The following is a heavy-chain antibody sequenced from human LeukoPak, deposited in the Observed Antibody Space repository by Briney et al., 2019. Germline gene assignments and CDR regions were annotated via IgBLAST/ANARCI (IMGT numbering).Heavy chain of an antibody. D-gene: IGHD4/OR15-4a*01. CDR1: GGSISSYY. J-gene: IGHJ3*02. CDR3: ARGDYGTSIGAFDI. CDR2: IYYSGST. Sequence: PSETLSLTCTVSGGSISSYYWSWIRQPPGKGLKWIGYIYYSGSTNYNPSLKSRVTISVDTSKNQFSLKLSSVTAADTAVYYCARGDYGTSIGAFDIWGQGTMVTVSS. V-gene: IGHV4-59*01.